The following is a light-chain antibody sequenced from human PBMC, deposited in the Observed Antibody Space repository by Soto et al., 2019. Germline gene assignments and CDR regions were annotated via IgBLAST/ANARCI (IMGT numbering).Light chain of an antibody. V-gene: IGKV1-6*01. CDR2: GAS. Sequence: AIQMTQSPSSLSASVGDRVTITFRASQGIRNDLGCYQQKQGKAPKLLIYGASSLQSGVPSRFSGSGSGTDFTLTISSLQPEDFATYYCLRDYNYPRTCGQGTKVEIK. J-gene: IGKJ1*01. CDR1: QGIRND. CDR3: LRDYNYPRT.